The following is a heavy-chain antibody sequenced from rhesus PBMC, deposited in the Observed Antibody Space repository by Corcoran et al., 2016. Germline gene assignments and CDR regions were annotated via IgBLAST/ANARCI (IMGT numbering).Heavy chain of an antibody. V-gene: IGHV4-160*01. Sequence: QVQLQESGPGLVKPSETLSLTCAVSGGSISSTYWRWIRQPPGKGLEWIGRIYGSGGSTNDNPSRKSRVTTSTDTSKNQFSLKLSSVTAADTAVYYCARNRVSGSYSYWGQGVLVTVSS. CDR1: GGSISSTY. CDR2: IYGSGGST. CDR3: ARNRVSGSYSY. D-gene: IGHD1-44*02. J-gene: IGHJ4*01.